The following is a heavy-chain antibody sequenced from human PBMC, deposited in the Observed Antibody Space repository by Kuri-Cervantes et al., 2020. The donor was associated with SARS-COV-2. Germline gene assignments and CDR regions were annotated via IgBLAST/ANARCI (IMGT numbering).Heavy chain of an antibody. CDR3: ARARGFGTETNWFDP. J-gene: IGHJ5*02. CDR2: IYYSGST. V-gene: IGHV4-31*03. D-gene: IGHD3-10*01. CDR1: GGSISSGNYY. Sequence: SETLSLTCTVSGGSISSGNYYWSWIRQHPGKGLEWIGYIYYSGSTYYNPSLKSRVTMSLDTSKNQFSLKLTSVSAADTAVYYCARARGFGTETNWFDPWGQGTLVTVSS.